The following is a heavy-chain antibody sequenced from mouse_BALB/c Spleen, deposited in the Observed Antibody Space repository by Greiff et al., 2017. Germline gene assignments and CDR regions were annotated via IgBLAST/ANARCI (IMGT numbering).Heavy chain of an antibody. Sequence: QVTLKVSGPGILQPSQTLSLTCSFSGFSLSTSGMGVSWIRQPSGKGLEWLAHIYWDDDKRYNPSLKSRLTISKDTSRNQVFLKITSVDTADTATYYCARRMGGSSYPFDYWGQGTTLTVSS. J-gene: IGHJ2*01. CDR1: GFSLSTSGMG. CDR3: ARRMGGSSYPFDY. CDR2: IYWDDDK. D-gene: IGHD1-1*01. V-gene: IGHV8-12*01.